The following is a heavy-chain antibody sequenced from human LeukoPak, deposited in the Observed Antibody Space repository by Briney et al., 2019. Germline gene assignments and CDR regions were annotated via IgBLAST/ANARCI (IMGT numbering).Heavy chain of an antibody. V-gene: IGHV4-39*07. Sequence: PSETLSLTCTVSGGSISSSSYYWGWIRQPPGKGLEWIGSIYYSGSTYYNPSLKSRVTISVDTSKNQFSLKLSSVTAADTAVYYCARGLWFGELFGHAFDIWGQGTMVTVSS. CDR2: IYYSGST. CDR3: ARGLWFGELFGHAFDI. CDR1: GGSISSSSYY. D-gene: IGHD3-10*01. J-gene: IGHJ3*02.